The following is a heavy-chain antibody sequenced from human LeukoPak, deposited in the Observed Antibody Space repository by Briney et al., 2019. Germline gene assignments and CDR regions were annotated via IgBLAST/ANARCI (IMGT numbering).Heavy chain of an antibody. Sequence: GGSLRLSCAASGFTFSSYAMSWVRQAPGKGLEWVSGISGSDGSTYYADSVKGRFTISRDNSRNTLYLQTNSLRAEDTAVYYCAKVSSGLVRDFDYWGQGTLVTVSS. D-gene: IGHD6-19*01. CDR1: GFTFSSYA. V-gene: IGHV3-23*01. J-gene: IGHJ4*02. CDR3: AKVSSGLVRDFDY. CDR2: ISGSDGST.